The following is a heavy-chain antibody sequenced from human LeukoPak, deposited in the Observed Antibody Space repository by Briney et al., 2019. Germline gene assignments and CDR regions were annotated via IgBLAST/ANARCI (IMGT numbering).Heavy chain of an antibody. Sequence: GGSLRLSCAASGFTFDDYTMHWVRQAPGKGLEWVSLISWDGGSTYYADSVKGRFTVSRDNSKNSLYLQMNSLRTEDTALYYCAKPYYYDSSGYLTNWGQGTLVTVSS. CDR3: AKPYYYDSSGYLTN. J-gene: IGHJ4*02. CDR2: ISWDGGST. D-gene: IGHD3-22*01. V-gene: IGHV3-43*01. CDR1: GFTFDDYT.